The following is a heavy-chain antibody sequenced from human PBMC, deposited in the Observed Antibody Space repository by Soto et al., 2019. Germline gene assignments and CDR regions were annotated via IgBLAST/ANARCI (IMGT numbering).Heavy chain of an antibody. J-gene: IGHJ5*02. D-gene: IGHD6-6*01. Sequence: SETLSLTCTVSGGSISSYYWSWIRQPPGKGLEWLGYMYYSGGTNYNPSVKSRITISADTSKNQFSLKLSSVTAADTAVYYCARRAARPYNWFDPWGQGTLVTVSS. CDR3: ARRAARPYNWFDP. V-gene: IGHV4-59*01. CDR1: GGSISSYY. CDR2: MYYSGGT.